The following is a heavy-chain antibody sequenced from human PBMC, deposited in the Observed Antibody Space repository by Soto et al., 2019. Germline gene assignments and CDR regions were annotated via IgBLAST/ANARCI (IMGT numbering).Heavy chain of an antibody. CDR1: GFTFSSYT. J-gene: IGHJ4*02. CDR2: ISSSYYI. Sequence: EVQLVESGGGLVKPGGSLRLSCAASGFTFSSYTMKWVRQAPGKGLEWVASISSSYYIKYADSVKGRFTISRDKAKNSLYLQMNSLRAEDTAVYYGARGDVVVLTATSNFDYWCQGTLVTVSS. V-gene: IGHV3-21*01. CDR3: ARGDVVVLTATSNFDY. D-gene: IGHD2-21*02.